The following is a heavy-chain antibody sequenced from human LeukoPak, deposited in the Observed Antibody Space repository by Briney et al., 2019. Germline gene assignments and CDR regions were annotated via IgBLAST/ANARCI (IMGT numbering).Heavy chain of an antibody. V-gene: IGHV3-23*01. D-gene: IGHD5-12*01. CDR3: ARGPSGYHNT. Sequence: GGSLRLSCAASGFTFSDYAMSWVRQAPGKGLEWVSTISGSGGSTYYADSAEGRFTISRDNSKNTVYLQMNSLRAEDTAVYYCARGPSGYHNTGGQGTLVTVSS. CDR2: ISGSGGST. J-gene: IGHJ4*02. CDR1: GFTFSDYA.